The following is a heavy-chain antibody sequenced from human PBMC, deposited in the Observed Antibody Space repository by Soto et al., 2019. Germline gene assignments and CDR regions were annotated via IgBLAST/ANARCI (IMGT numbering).Heavy chain of an antibody. D-gene: IGHD3-22*01. J-gene: IGHJ4*02. CDR3: PRDRVYYYDNSGYYDFDY. CDR2: VSYDGRKQ. CDR1: GFTFSNYA. Sequence: QVQLVESGGGVVQPGRSRRVSCAASGFTFSNYAMHWVHQAPGKGLEWVAVVSYDGRKQFYADSVEGRFIISRDSSKSTLYLHMDNLRDEDTAVYYCPRDRVYYYDNSGYYDFDYWGQGTLVTVSS. V-gene: IGHV3-30-3*01.